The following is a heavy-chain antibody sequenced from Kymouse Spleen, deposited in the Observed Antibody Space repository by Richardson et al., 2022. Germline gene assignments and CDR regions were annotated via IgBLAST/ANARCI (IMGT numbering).Heavy chain of an antibody. CDR2: ISSSSSYI. V-gene: IGHV3-21*03. CDR1: GFTFSSYS. Sequence: EVQLVESGGGLVKPGGSLRLSCAASGFTFSSYSMNWVRQAPGKGLEWVSSISSSSSYIYYADSVKGRFTISRDNAKNSLYLQMNSLRAEDTAVYYCARSFMITFGGVPDAFDIWGQGTMVTVSS. J-gene: IGHJ3*02. D-gene: IGHD3-16*02. CDR3: ARSFMITFGGVPDAFDI.